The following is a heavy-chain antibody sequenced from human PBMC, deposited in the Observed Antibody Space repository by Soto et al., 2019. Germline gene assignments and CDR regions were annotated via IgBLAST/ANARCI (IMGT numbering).Heavy chain of an antibody. CDR3: ARLALYGSSTSGYSYYYYYGMDV. CDR1: GGSFSNYY. V-gene: IGHV4-34*01. J-gene: IGHJ6*02. D-gene: IGHD2-2*01. Sequence: QVQLQQWGAGLLKPSETLSLTCAVYGGSFSNYYWSWIRQPPGTGLEWIGEINHSGSTNYNPSLKSRVTISVGTSKNQFSLQLSAVTAAATAVYYCARLALYGSSTSGYSYYYYYGMDVWGQGTTVTVSS. CDR2: INHSGST.